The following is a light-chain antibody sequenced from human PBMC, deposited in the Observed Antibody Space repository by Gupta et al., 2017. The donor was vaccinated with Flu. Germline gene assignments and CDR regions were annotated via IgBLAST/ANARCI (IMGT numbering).Light chain of an antibody. CDR3: MQALQP. CDR1: QSLLHNNGYNS. J-gene: IGKJ3*01. CDR2: LGS. V-gene: IGKV2-28*01. Sequence: DIVTTQSPLALPVTPGEPASISCRSSQSLLHNNGYNSLDWNLQKSGQSPQVLIYLGSNRASGVPDRFSGSGSGTDITLKISRVEAEDVGVYCCMQALQPFGPGTTVDIK.